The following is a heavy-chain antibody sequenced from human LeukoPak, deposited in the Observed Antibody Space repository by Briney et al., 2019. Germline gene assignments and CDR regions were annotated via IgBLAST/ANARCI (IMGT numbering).Heavy chain of an antibody. CDR1: GGSLSGFF. CDR2: VSQSGAT. J-gene: IGHJ4*02. D-gene: IGHD1/OR15-1a*01. V-gene: IGHV4-34*01. CDR3: ARGGRNKYTSGGFAY. Sequence: LSETLSLTCAVSGGSLSGFFWSWIRKTPGKGLEWIGEVSQSGATNYKPSLKSRVTISVDTSKNQLSLILTSVTAADTALYYCARGGRNKYTSGGFAYWGQGTLVTVSS.